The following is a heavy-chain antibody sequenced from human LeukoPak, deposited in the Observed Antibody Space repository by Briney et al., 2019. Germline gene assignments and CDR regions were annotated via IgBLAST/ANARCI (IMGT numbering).Heavy chain of an antibody. CDR1: GGTFSSYA. CDR3: AREGRGYIAAAGTGSFDY. CDR2: IIPIFGTA. J-gene: IGHJ4*02. V-gene: IGHV1-69*05. Sequence: SVKVSCKASGGTFSSYAISWVRQAPGQGLEWMGGIIPIFGTANYAQKFQGRVTITTDESTSTAYMELSSLRSEDTAVYYCAREGRGYIAAAGTGSFDYWGQGTLVTVSS. D-gene: IGHD6-13*01.